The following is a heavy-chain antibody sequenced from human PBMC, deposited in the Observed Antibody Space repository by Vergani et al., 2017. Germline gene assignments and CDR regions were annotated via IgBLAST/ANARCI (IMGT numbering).Heavy chain of an antibody. J-gene: IGHJ4*02. CDR1: GGSIRSYY. V-gene: IGHV4-59*01. CDR2: IYYSGST. Sequence: QVQLQESGPGLVKPWETLALTCTVSGGSIRSYYWSWIRQPPGKGLEWIGYIYYSGSTNYNPSLKGRVTISVDTSKNQFSLKLSSVTAADTAVYYCARHQNYYDSSGAPDYWGQGTLVTVSS. D-gene: IGHD3-22*01. CDR3: ARHQNYYDSSGAPDY.